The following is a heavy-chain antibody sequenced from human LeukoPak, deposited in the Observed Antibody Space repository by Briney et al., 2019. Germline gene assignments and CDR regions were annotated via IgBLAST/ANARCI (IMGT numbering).Heavy chain of an antibody. CDR1: GGSFSGYY. Sequence: SETLSLTCAAYGGSFSGYYWSWIRQPPGKGLEWIGEINHSGSTNYNPSLKSRVTISVDTSKNQFSLKLSSVTAADTAVYYCATSYNWNLHAFDIWGQGTMVTVSS. J-gene: IGHJ3*02. CDR2: INHSGST. CDR3: ATSYNWNLHAFDI. D-gene: IGHD1-7*01. V-gene: IGHV4-34*01.